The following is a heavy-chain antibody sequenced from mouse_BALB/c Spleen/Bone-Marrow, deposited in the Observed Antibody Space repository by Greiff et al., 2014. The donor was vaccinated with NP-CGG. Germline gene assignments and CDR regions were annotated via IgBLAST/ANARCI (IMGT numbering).Heavy chain of an antibody. CDR2: INPSNGGT. CDR3: TRRSLLSDYYALDY. V-gene: IGHV1S16*01. CDR1: GYTFTSLY. J-gene: IGHJ4*01. D-gene: IGHD6-1*01. Sequence: VQLQQSGAELVKPGASVKLSCKASGYTFTSLYMYWVKQRPGQGLEWIGDINPSNGGTNFNEKFRKKATLTVDTSSSTAYMEFSSLTSEDSAVYYCTRRSLLSDYYALDYWGQGTSVTVSS.